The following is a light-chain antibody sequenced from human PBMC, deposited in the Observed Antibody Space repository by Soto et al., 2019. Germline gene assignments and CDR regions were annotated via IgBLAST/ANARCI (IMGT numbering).Light chain of an antibody. CDR3: LQVYSFPRP. CDR1: QLMSSY. V-gene: IGKV1-39*01. Sequence: DIQMTQYPSSLSASVGDRCAITCLAIQLMSSYLNWYQQKPGKATQYLIQAASILQSRFPSIFSGSGSGTEFILTINTLQPEDFASYFCLQVYSFPRPLGLGTKVEIK. J-gene: IGKJ1*01. CDR2: AAS.